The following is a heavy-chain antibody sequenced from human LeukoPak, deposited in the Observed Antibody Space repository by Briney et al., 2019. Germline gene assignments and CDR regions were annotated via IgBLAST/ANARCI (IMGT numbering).Heavy chain of an antibody. CDR3: ARAPTLYSRRADY. CDR1: GYTFTSYA. CDR2: INTNTGNP. V-gene: IGHV7-4-1*02. Sequence: ASVKVSCKAFGYTFTSYAMNWVRQAPGQGLEWMGWINTNTGNPSYAQGFTGRFVFSLDTSVTTAYPQITSLKAEDTAVYYCARAPTLYSRRADYWGQGTLVTVSS. J-gene: IGHJ4*02. D-gene: IGHD6-13*01.